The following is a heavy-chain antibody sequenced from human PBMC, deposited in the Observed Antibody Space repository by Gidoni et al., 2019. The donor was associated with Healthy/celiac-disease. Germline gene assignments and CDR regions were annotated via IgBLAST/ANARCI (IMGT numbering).Heavy chain of an antibody. J-gene: IGHJ4*02. D-gene: IGHD6-19*01. CDR3: ARYHAAGSFDY. Sequence: QVQLVQSGAEVKKPGASVKVSCTASGYTFTSYYIHWVRQAPGQGLEWMGIINPSGGSTSYAQKFQDRVTMTRDTTTSTVYMELSSLRSEDTAVYYCARYHAAGSFDYWGQGTLVTVSS. CDR1: GYTFTSYY. V-gene: IGHV1-46*01. CDR2: INPSGGST.